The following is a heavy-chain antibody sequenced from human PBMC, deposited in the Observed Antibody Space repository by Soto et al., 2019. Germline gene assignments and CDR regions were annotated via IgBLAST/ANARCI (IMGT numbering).Heavy chain of an antibody. CDR3: ARHNPFVYYYGMDV. CDR2: IDPSDSYT. J-gene: IGHJ6*02. V-gene: IGHV5-10-1*01. Sequence: GESLKTSCTGSGYSFTSYWYSWVRQMPGKGLEWMGRIDPSDSYTNYSPSFQGHVTISADKSNTTAYLQWSSLKASDTAMYYWARHNPFVYYYGMDVWGQGTTVTVSS. D-gene: IGHD3-16*01. CDR1: GYSFTSYW.